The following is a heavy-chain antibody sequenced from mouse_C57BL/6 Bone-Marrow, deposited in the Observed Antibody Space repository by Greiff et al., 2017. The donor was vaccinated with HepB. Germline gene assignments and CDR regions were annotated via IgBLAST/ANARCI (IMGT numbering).Heavy chain of an antibody. CDR2: ISYDGSN. J-gene: IGHJ2*01. V-gene: IGHV3-6*01. D-gene: IGHD1-1*02. Sequence: VQLQQSGPGLVKPSQSLSLTCSVTGYSITSGYYWNWIRQFPGNKLEWMGYISYDGSNNYNPSLKNRISITRDTSKNQFFLKLNSVTTEDTATYYCARGCGFYFDYWGQGTTLTVSS. CDR3: ARGCGFYFDY. CDR1: GYSITSGYY.